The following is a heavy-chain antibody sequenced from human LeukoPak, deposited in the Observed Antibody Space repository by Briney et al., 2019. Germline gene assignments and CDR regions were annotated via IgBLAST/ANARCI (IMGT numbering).Heavy chain of an antibody. CDR1: DGSISSYY. J-gene: IGHJ4*02. D-gene: IGHD2/OR15-2a*01. Sequence: SETLSLTCTVSDGSISSYYWSWIRQPPGKGLEWIGYIYYSGSTNYNPSLKSRVTISVDTSKNQFSLKLSSVTAADTAVYYCARHVKSMAHDYWGQGTLVTVSS. CDR3: ARHVKSMAHDY. CDR2: IYYSGST. V-gene: IGHV4-59*08.